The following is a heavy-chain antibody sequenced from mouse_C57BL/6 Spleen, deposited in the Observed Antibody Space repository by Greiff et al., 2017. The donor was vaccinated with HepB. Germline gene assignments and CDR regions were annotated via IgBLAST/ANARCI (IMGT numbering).Heavy chain of an antibody. J-gene: IGHJ4*01. CDR2: IYPRDGST. Sequence: VQLQQSGPELVKPGASVKLSCKASGYTLTSYDINWVKQRPGQGLEWIGWIYPRDGSTKYNEKFKGKATLTVDTSSSTAYMELHSLTSEDSAVYFCARRDGSRVYAMDYWGQGTSVTVSS. V-gene: IGHV1-85*01. CDR1: GYTLTSYD. CDR3: ARRDGSRVYAMDY. D-gene: IGHD1-1*01.